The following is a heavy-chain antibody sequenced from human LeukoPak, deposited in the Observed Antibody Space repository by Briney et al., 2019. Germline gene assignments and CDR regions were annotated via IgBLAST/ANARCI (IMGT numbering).Heavy chain of an antibody. V-gene: IGHV1-18*01. D-gene: IGHD2/OR15-2a*01. CDR2: ISVYNGNT. CDR1: GYTFTDYG. CDR3: ARSGFQFCISISCVAFDI. Sequence: ASVKVSCKASGYTFTDYGISWVRQAPGQGLEWMGWISVYNGNTNYAQKLQGRVTMSTDTSTSTAYMELRRLRSDDTAVYFCARSGFQFCISISCVAFDIWGQGTMVTVSS. J-gene: IGHJ3*02.